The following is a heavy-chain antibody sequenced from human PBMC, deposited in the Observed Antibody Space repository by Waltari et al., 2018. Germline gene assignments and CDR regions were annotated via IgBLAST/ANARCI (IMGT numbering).Heavy chain of an antibody. CDR2: INGEGGSK. J-gene: IGHJ5*02. CDR3: TRTRDCSTTNCQVDWFDP. CDR1: GFTFSSYW. V-gene: IGHV3-74*01. D-gene: IGHD2-2*01. Sequence: EVQLVESGGGLVQPGGSLRLSCAASGFTFSSYWMHWVRQAPGKGLVWVSRINGEGGSKGYADSVKGRFTISRDNANNTLYLQINSLRAEDTAVYYCTRTRDCSTTNCQVDWFDPWGQGTLVTVSS.